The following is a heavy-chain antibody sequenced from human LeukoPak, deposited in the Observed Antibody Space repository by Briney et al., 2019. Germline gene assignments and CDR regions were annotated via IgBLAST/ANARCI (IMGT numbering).Heavy chain of an antibody. V-gene: IGHV3-20*04. J-gene: IGHJ4*02. CDR1: GFTFDDYG. D-gene: IGHD3-10*01. Sequence: GGSLRLSCAASGFTFDDYGMSWVRQAPGKGLEWVSGINWNGGSTGYADSVKGRYTISRDNAKNSLYLQMNSLRAEDTALYYCAREVPPLYGSGSLPPLDYWGQGTLVTVSS. CDR3: AREVPPLYGSGSLPPLDY. CDR2: INWNGGST.